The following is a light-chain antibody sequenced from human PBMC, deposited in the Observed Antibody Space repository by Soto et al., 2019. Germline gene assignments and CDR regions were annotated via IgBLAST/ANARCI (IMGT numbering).Light chain of an antibody. CDR2: GNT. J-gene: IGLJ2*01. V-gene: IGLV1-40*01. CDR1: SSNIGAGYD. CDR3: LSFDSSLSVV. Sequence: QSVLTQPPSVSGAPGQRVTISCTGSSSNIGAGYDVHWYQQLPGRAPKLLIYGNTNRPSGVPDRFSGSKSGTXXXXAITGLXXEDXAXYYCLSFDSSLSVVF.